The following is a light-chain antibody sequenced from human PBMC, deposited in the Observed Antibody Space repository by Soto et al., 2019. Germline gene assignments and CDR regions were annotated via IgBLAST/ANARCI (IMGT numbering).Light chain of an antibody. CDR3: HNYNSDPRT. Sequence: DIQMTQSPSSLSAFVGDRVTITCRTTQAISNYVAWFQQKPGQVPKLLIYAVSSLRSGVPSRFSGSGSGTDFTLTINTLQPEDVATSYCHNYNSDPRTFGQGTKVEL. V-gene: IGKV1-27*01. CDR2: AVS. J-gene: IGKJ1*01. CDR1: QAISNY.